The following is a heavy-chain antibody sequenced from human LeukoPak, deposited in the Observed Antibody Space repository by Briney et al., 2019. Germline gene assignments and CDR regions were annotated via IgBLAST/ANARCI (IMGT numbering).Heavy chain of an antibody. V-gene: IGHV3-21*04. CDR3: AKHKYSSSWYYFEY. D-gene: IGHD6-13*01. CDR2: ISSSSSYI. CDR1: GFTFSSYS. Sequence: GGSLRLSCAASGFTFSSYSMNWVRQAPGKGLEWVSSISSSSSYIYYADSVKGRFTISRDNSKNTLYLQMNSLRAEDTAVYYCAKHKYSSSWYYFEYWGQGTLVTVSS. J-gene: IGHJ4*02.